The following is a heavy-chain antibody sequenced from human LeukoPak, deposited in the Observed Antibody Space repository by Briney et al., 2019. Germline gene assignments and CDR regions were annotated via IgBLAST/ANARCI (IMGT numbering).Heavy chain of an antibody. J-gene: IGHJ4*02. CDR3: ARSYDSSGSGFDY. D-gene: IGHD3-22*01. Sequence: SETLSLTCTVSGGSISSGGYYWSCIRQPPGKGLECIGYIYHSGSTYYNPSLKSRVTISVDRSKNQFSLKLSSVTAADTAVYYCARSYDSSGSGFDYWGQGTLVTVSS. CDR2: IYHSGST. V-gene: IGHV4-30-2*01. CDR1: GGSISSGGYY.